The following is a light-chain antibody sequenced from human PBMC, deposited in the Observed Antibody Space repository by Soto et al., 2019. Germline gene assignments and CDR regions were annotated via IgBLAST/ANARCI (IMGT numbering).Light chain of an antibody. CDR1: SSDVGGYNY. CDR3: GSYAGSYTLYV. V-gene: IGLV2-11*01. Sequence: QSVLTQPRSVSGSPGQSVTISCTGTSSDVGGYNYVSWYQQHPGKAPKLMIYDVSKRPSGVPDRFSGSKSGNTASLTISGLQAEDEADYYCGSYAGSYTLYVFGTGTKLTVL. J-gene: IGLJ1*01. CDR2: DVS.